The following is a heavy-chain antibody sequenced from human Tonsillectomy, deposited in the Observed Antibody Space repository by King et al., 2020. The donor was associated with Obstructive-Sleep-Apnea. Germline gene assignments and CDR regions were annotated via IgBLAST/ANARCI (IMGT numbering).Heavy chain of an antibody. CDR1: GFTFSSDA. Sequence: VQLVESGGGVVQPGRSLRLSCAASGFTFSSDAMHWVRQAPGKGLEWGAVISSDGSHKYYADSVKGRFTCSRDNSKNTLYLQMNSLRAEDTAVYYCASPYCSGTSCYLYFYGMDVWGQGTTVTVSS. CDR2: ISSDGSHK. CDR3: ASPYCSGTSCYLYFYGMDV. V-gene: IGHV3-30*04. D-gene: IGHD2-2*01. J-gene: IGHJ6*02.